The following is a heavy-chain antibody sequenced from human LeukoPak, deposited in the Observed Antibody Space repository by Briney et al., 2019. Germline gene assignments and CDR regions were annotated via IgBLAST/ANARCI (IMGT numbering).Heavy chain of an antibody. Sequence: ASMKVSCKASGYTFTSYGISWVRQAPGQGLEWMGWISAYNGNTNYAQKLQGRVTMTTDTSTSTAYMELSSLRSEDTAVYYCARGGITGTTGGAFDIWGQGTMVTVSS. CDR2: ISAYNGNT. CDR3: ARGGITGTTGGAFDI. J-gene: IGHJ3*02. D-gene: IGHD1-20*01. CDR1: GYTFTSYG. V-gene: IGHV1-18*01.